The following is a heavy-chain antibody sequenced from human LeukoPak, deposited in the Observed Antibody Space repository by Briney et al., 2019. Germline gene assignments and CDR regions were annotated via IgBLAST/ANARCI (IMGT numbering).Heavy chain of an antibody. Sequence: GGSLRLSCAASGFTFSDYGMHWVRQAPGKGLEWVAVITYDGSDKFYADSVKGRFTISRDNSKNTLYLQMNSLRAEDTAVYYCAKDSSYYLDSSGFDYWGPGTLVTVSS. CDR2: ITYDGSDK. J-gene: IGHJ4*02. V-gene: IGHV3-30*18. D-gene: IGHD3-22*01. CDR3: AKDSSYYLDSSGFDY. CDR1: GFTFSDYG.